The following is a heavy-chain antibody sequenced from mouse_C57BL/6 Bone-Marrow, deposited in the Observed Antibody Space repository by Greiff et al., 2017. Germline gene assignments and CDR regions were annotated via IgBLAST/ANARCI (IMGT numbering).Heavy chain of an antibody. V-gene: IGHV1-9*01. Sequence: CKATGYTFTGYWIEWVKQRPGHGLEWIGEILPGSGSTNYNEKFKGKATFTADTPSNTAYMQLSSLTTEDSAIYCCAREGLRRFFDYWGQGTTLTVSS. CDR1: GYTFTGYW. CDR3: AREGLRRFFDY. D-gene: IGHD2-4*01. CDR2: ILPGSGST. J-gene: IGHJ2*01.